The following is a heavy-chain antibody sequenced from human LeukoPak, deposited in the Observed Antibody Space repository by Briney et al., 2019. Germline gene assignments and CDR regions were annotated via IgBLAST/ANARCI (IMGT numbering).Heavy chain of an antibody. Sequence: SETLSLTCAVSGCSISSGYYWGWIRQPPGKGLEWIGSIYHSGSTYYNPSLKSRVTISVDTSKNQFSLKLSSVTAADTAVYYCARLGKQLLTRWFDPWGQGTLVTVSS. CDR3: ARLGKQLLTRWFDP. CDR2: IYHSGST. D-gene: IGHD2-2*01. J-gene: IGHJ5*02. V-gene: IGHV4-38-2*01. CDR1: GCSISSGYY.